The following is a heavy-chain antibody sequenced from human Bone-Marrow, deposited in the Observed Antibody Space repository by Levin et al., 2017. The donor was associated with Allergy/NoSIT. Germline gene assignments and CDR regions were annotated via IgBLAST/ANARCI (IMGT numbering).Heavy chain of an antibody. CDR3: ARERSITIFGVVPTKSCDY. V-gene: IGHV1-2*02. D-gene: IGHD3-3*01. Sequence: GESLKISCKASGYTFTGYYLHWVRQAPGQGLEWMGWINPNSGDTNSAQKFQGRVTMTRDTSITTAYMELSRLTSDDTAVYYCARERSITIFGVVPTKSCDYRGQGTLVTVSS. J-gene: IGHJ4*02. CDR1: GYTFTGYY. CDR2: INPNSGDT.